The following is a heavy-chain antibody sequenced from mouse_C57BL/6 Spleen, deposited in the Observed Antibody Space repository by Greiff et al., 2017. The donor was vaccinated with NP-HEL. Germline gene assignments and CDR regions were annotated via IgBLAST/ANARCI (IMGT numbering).Heavy chain of an antibody. CDR3: ARDLGSSLYWYFDV. Sequence: EVQLVESGGGLVKPGGSLKLSCAASGFTFSSYAMSWVRQTPEKRLEWVATISDGGSYTYYPDNVKGRFTISRDNAKNNLYLQMSHLKSEDTAMYYCARDLGSSLYWYFDVWGTGTTVTVSS. V-gene: IGHV5-4*01. CDR2: ISDGGSYT. CDR1: GFTFSSYA. J-gene: IGHJ1*03. D-gene: IGHD1-1*01.